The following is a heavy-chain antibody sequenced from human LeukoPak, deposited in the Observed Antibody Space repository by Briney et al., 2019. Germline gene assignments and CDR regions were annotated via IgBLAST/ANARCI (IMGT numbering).Heavy chain of an antibody. D-gene: IGHD2-21*02. J-gene: IGHJ3*02. Sequence: SETLSLTCTVSGGSISSYYWSWIRQPPGKGLEWIGYIYYSGSTNYNPSLKSRVTISVDTSKNQFSLKLSSVTAADTAVYYCARGQSVTGDAFDIWGQGTMVTVSS. CDR1: GGSISSYY. CDR3: ARGQSVTGDAFDI. CDR2: IYYSGST. V-gene: IGHV4-59*01.